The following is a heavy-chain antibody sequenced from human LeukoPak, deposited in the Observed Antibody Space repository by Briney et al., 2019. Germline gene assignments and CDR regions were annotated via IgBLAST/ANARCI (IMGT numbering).Heavy chain of an antibody. CDR2: ISSSSYI. D-gene: IGHD6-13*01. CDR1: GFTFSSYS. CDR3: ARERRAAAGINY. V-gene: IGHV3-21*01. J-gene: IGHJ4*02. Sequence: GGSLRLSCAASGFTFSSYSMNWVRQAPGKGLEWVSSISSSSYIYYADSVKGRFTISRDNAKNSLYLQMNSLRAEDTAVYYCARERRAAAGINYWGQGTLVTVSS.